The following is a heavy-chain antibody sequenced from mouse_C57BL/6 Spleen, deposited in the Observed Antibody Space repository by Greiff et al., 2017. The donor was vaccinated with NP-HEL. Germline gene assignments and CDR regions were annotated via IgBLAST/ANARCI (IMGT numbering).Heavy chain of an antibody. CDR1: GYTFTDYE. J-gene: IGHJ3*01. Sequence: QVQLKESGAELVRPGASVTLSCKASGYTFTDYEMHWVKQTPVQGLEWIGAIDPETGGTAYNQKFKGKATMTVDKSSSTAYMELSSLKSEGSTVYYCTPYDYPSYWGQGPLVTVST. D-gene: IGHD2-4*01. V-gene: IGHV1-15*01. CDR3: TPYDYPSY. CDR2: IDPETGGT.